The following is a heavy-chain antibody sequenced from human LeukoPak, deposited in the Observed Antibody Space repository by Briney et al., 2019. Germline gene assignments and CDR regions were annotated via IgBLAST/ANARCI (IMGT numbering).Heavy chain of an antibody. V-gene: IGHV3-23*01. D-gene: IGHD6-19*01. Sequence: PGGSLRLSCAASGFTFSSYAMSWVRQAPGKGLEWVSPISGSGSSTHYVDSVKGRFTISGDNSKNTLYLQMNSLRAEDTAVYYCAKGVAVASPYYFDYWGQGTLVTVSS. J-gene: IGHJ4*02. CDR3: AKGVAVASPYYFDY. CDR2: ISGSGSST. CDR1: GFTFSSYA.